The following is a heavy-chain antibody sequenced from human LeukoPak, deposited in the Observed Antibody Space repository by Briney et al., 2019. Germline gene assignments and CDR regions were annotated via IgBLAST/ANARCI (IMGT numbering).Heavy chain of an antibody. Sequence: GGSLRLSCAASGFTFSSNGMHWVRQAPGKGLEWVGVISYDGSNKHYADSVKGRFTISRDNSKNTLYLQMNSLRAEDTAVYYCAKEMGATNYFEYWGQGTLVTVSS. CDR1: GFTFSSNG. D-gene: IGHD1-26*01. V-gene: IGHV3-30*18. CDR2: ISYDGSNK. J-gene: IGHJ4*02. CDR3: AKEMGATNYFEY.